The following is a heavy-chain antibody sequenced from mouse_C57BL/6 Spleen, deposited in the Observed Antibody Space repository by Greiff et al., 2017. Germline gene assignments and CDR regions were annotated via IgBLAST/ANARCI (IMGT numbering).Heavy chain of an antibody. CDR1: GYTFTEYT. J-gene: IGHJ2*01. D-gene: IGHD1-1*01. CDR2: FYPGSGSI. Sequence: QLQLQPSGAELVKPGASVQLSCKASGYTFTEYTIHWVKQRSGQGLEWIGWFYPGSGSIKYNEKFKDKATLTADKSSSTVYMELSRLTSEVSAVXFCARHEEGTTTVIATGFDYWGQGTTLTVSS. V-gene: IGHV1-62-2*01. CDR3: ARHEEGTTTVIATGFDY.